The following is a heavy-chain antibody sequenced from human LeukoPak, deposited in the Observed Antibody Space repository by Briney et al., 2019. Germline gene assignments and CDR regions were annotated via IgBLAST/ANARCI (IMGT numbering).Heavy chain of an antibody. CDR3: AKGSSSGRGYYFDY. Sequence: GGSLRLSCAASGFTFSSYGMHWVRQAPGKGLEWVAVISYDGSNKYYADSVKGRFTISRDNSKNTLYLQMNSLRAEDTAVHYCAKGSSSGRGYYFDYWGQGTLVTVSS. CDR1: GFTFSSYG. CDR2: ISYDGSNK. D-gene: IGHD3-10*01. J-gene: IGHJ4*02. V-gene: IGHV3-30*18.